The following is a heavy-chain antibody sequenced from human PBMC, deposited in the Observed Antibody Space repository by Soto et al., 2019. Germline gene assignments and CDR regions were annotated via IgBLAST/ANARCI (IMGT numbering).Heavy chain of an antibody. CDR1: GGSISSSSYY. CDR2: IYYSGST. V-gene: IGHV4-39*01. D-gene: IGHD5-18*01. CDR3: ARPPSRGYSYGHFDS. Sequence: SENLSLTCTVSGGSISSSSYYWGWIRQPPGKGLEWIGSIYYSGSTYYNPSLKSRVTISVDTSKNQFSLKLSSVTAADTAVYYCARPPSRGYSYGHFDSWGQGTLVT. J-gene: IGHJ4*02.